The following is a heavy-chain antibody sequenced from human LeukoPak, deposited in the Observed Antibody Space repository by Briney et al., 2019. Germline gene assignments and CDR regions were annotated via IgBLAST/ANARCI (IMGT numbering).Heavy chain of an antibody. Sequence: GGSLRLSCAASGFTFSRYAMSWVRHAPGKWLEWVSSISGSGGNTYYADSVKGRFTISRDNSKNTLYLQMNSLRAEDTAVYYCAKAEDIVVVVAATSFDYWGQGTLVTVSS. CDR3: AKAEDIVVVVAATSFDY. V-gene: IGHV3-23*01. D-gene: IGHD2-15*01. J-gene: IGHJ4*02. CDR2: ISGSGGNT. CDR1: GFTFSRYA.